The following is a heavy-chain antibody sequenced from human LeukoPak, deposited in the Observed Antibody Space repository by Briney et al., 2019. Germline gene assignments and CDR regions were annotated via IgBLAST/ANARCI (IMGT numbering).Heavy chain of an antibody. Sequence: SVKVSCKASGGTFSSYAISWVRQAPGQGLEWMGRIIPIFGTANYAQKFQGRVTITTDESTSTAYMELSSLRSEDTAVYHCATNRDCSGGSCYPYYYYYMDVWGKGTTVTVSS. CDR2: IIPIFGTA. CDR1: GGTFSSYA. D-gene: IGHD2-15*01. CDR3: ATNRDCSGGSCYPYYYYYMDV. V-gene: IGHV1-69*05. J-gene: IGHJ6*03.